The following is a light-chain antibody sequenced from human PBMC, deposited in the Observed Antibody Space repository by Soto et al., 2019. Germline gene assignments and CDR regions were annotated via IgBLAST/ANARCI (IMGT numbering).Light chain of an antibody. V-gene: IGLV2-14*03. Sequence: QSALTQPASVSGSPGQSITISCTGTSSDVGTYNYVSWYQQHPGKAPKVMIYDVSNRPSGVSNRFSGSKSGNTASLTISGLQAEDEADYYCSSYTGISTSVIFGGGTKLTVL. CDR3: SSYTGISTSVI. CDR2: DVS. J-gene: IGLJ2*01. CDR1: SSDVGTYNY.